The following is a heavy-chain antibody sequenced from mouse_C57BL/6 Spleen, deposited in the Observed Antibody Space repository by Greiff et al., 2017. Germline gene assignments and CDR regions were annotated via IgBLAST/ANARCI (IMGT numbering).Heavy chain of an antibody. J-gene: IGHJ2*01. CDR3: ARTRYYGSSYYFDY. V-gene: IGHV3-6*01. CDR1: GYSITSGYY. Sequence: EVQLQQSGPGLVKPSQSLSLTCSVTGYSITSGYYWDWIRQFPGNKLEWMGYISYDGSNNYNPSLKNRISITRDTSKNQFFLKLNSVTTEDTATYYCARTRYYGSSYYFDYWGQGTTLTVSS. D-gene: IGHD1-1*01. CDR2: ISYDGSN.